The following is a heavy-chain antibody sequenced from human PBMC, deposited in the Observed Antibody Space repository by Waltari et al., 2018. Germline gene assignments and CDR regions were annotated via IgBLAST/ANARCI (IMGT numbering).Heavy chain of an antibody. D-gene: IGHD3-22*01. CDR1: GFTFSSYA. V-gene: IGHV3-30-3*01. CDR2: ISYDGSNK. CDR3: ARDLLDYDSSGYWEFYFDY. Sequence: QVQLVESGGGVVQPGRSLRLSCAASGFTFSSYAMHWVRQAPGKGLEWVAVISYDGSNKYYADSVKGRFTISRDNSKNTLYLQMNSLRAEDTAVYYCARDLLDYDSSGYWEFYFDYWGQGTLVTVSS. J-gene: IGHJ4*02.